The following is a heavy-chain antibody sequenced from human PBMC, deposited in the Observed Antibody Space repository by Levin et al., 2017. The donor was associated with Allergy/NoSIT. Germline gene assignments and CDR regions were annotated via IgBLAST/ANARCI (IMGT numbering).Heavy chain of an antibody. CDR3: AKLPHSDSSSYVDY. V-gene: IGHV3-23*01. CDR2: ISGGGGFFT. J-gene: IGHJ4*02. Sequence: PGGSLRLSCEASGFTFSSYAMSWVRQGPGKGLEWVSTISGGGGFFTYYADSVKGRFTISRDNSKNTVYVQMNSLRGEDTAVYYCAKLPHSDSSSYVDYWGQGILVTVSS. D-gene: IGHD2-21*02. CDR1: GFTFSSYA.